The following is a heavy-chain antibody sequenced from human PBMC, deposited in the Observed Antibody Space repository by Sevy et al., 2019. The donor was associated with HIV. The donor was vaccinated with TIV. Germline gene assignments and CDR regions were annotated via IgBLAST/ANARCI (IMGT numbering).Heavy chain of an antibody. V-gene: IGHV3-23*01. CDR2: ISSSGAGT. Sequence: GGSLRLSCAASGFTFSSYAMSWVRQAPGKGLEWVSGISSSGAGTDYADSVKGRFIISRDNSKNTLYLQMNSLRAEDKAVYYCANNNSGYYYDYWGQGTLVTVSS. D-gene: IGHD3-22*01. CDR3: ANNNSGYYYDY. J-gene: IGHJ4*02. CDR1: GFTFSSYA.